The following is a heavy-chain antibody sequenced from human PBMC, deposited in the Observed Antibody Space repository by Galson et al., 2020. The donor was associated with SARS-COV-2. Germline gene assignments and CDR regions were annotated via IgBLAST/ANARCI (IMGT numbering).Heavy chain of an antibody. CDR1: GFSLNTDGVA. J-gene: IGHJ4*02. CDR3: AHITDPTTSVDY. Sequence: SGPTLVKPTQTLTLNCTFSGFSLNTDGVAVTWIRQPPGKALEWLAIIFWDDDKRFSPSLESRLTITKDTSKNQVVLTMTNMDPVDTATYFCAHITDPTTSVDYWGQGTLVTVSS. CDR2: IFWDDDK. V-gene: IGHV2-5*02. D-gene: IGHD1-26*01.